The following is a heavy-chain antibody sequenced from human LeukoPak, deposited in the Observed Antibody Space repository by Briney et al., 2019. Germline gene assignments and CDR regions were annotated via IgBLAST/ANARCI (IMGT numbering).Heavy chain of an antibody. V-gene: IGHV1-2*02. CDR1: GYSFSGYY. J-gene: IGHJ4*02. D-gene: IGHD4-17*01. Sequence: GASVKVSCKASGYSFSGYYMHWVRQAPGQGLEWMGWINPKSGGTNYAQKFQGRITMTRDTSISTAHMELSRLRSDDTAVYYCARGDYGENFDYWGQGTLVTVSS. CDR3: ARGDYGENFDY. CDR2: INPKSGGT.